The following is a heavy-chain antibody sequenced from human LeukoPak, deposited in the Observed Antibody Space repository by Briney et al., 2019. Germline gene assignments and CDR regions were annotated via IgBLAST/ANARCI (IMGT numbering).Heavy chain of an antibody. Sequence: PSETLSLTCSVYDGSFRDHYWTWIRQPPGKGLEWIAEINHSGGTDYNPSLRSRVTISVDTSKNQFSLELSSVTAADTAVYYCARGRQDVTMIVVVMTAVSYYLDVWGKGTTVTVS. J-gene: IGHJ6*03. CDR2: INHSGGT. V-gene: IGHV4-34*01. CDR3: ARGRQDVTMIVVVMTAVSYYLDV. D-gene: IGHD3-22*01. CDR1: DGSFRDHY.